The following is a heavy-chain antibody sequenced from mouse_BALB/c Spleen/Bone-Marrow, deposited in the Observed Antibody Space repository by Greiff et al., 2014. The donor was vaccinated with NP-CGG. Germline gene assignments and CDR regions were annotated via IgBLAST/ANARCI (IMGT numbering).Heavy chain of an antibody. J-gene: IGHJ1*01. V-gene: IGHV7-3*02. CDR1: GFIFTDYY. CDR3: ARDGSSFYRFFDV. Sequence: DVHLVESGGGLVQPGGSLRLSCATSGFIFTDYYMSWVRQPPGKALEWLAFIRNKANGYTSEYSATVKGQFTISRDNSQSILYLQMNTLRAEDSATYYCARDGSSFYRFFDVWGAGTPVTVSS. CDR2: IRNKANGYTS. D-gene: IGHD1-1*01.